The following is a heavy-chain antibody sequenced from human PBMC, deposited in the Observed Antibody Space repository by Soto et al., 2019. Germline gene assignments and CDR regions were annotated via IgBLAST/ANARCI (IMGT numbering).Heavy chain of an antibody. J-gene: IGHJ6*03. CDR3: ARVIAAAVPYYSSYMDV. V-gene: IGHV1-18*01. CDR2: ISAYNGNT. D-gene: IGHD6-13*01. Sequence: ASVKVSCKASGYTFTSYGISWVRQAPGQGLEWMGWISAYNGNTNYAQKLQGRVTMTTDTSTSTAYMELRSLRSDDTAVYYCARVIAAAVPYYSSYMDVWGKGTTVTVSS. CDR1: GYTFTSYG.